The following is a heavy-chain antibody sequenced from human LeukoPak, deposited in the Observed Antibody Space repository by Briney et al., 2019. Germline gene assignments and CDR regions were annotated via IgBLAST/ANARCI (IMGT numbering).Heavy chain of an antibody. CDR3: ATRDGVFFDY. CDR2: INPSGGST. D-gene: IGHD5-24*01. J-gene: IGHJ4*02. CDR1: GYTFTSYY. Sequence: ASVKVSCKASGYTFTSYYMHWVRQAPGQGLEWMGVINPSGGSTSYAQKFQGRVTMTEDTSTDTAYMELSSLRSEDTAVYYCATRDGVFFDYWGQGTLVTVSS. V-gene: IGHV1-46*01.